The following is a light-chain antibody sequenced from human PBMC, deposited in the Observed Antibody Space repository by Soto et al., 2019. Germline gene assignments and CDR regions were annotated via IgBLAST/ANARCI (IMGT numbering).Light chain of an antibody. CDR3: QQIYSAPLT. J-gene: IGKJ4*01. CDR1: QTITTY. V-gene: IGKV1-39*01. Sequence: DIQMTQSPSSLFASVGDSVTITCRASQTITTYLNLYRQKPGKAPKLQIYAASSLQSGVPSRCSGSGSETEFTLTISSLQPEDFATDVCQQIYSAPLTVGGGTKVEIK. CDR2: AAS.